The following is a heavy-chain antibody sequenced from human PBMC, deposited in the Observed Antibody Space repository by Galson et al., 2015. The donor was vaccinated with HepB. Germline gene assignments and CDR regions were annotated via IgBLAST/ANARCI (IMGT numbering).Heavy chain of an antibody. V-gene: IGHV3-11*06. CDR1: GFTFSDYY. Sequence: LRLSCAASGFTFSDYYMSWIRQAPGKGLEWVSNIRTSSSYTNYGDSVKGRFTISRDNAKNSLYLQMNSLRAEDTAVYYCARVSGNWNGYYMDVWGKGTTVTVSS. CDR2: IRTSSSYT. CDR3: ARVSGNWNGYYMDV. D-gene: IGHD1-1*01. J-gene: IGHJ6*03.